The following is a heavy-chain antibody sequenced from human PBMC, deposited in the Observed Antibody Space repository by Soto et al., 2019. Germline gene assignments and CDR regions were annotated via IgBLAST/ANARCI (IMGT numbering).Heavy chain of an antibody. CDR3: ARVNYSPPYYYYYGMDV. CDR2: ISAYNGNT. J-gene: IGHJ6*02. V-gene: IGHV1-18*01. Sequence: QVQLVQSGAEVKKPGASVKVSCKASGYTFTSYGISWVRQAPGQGLEWMGWISAYNGNTNYAQKLPRRVTMTTDTSTSTAYMELRSLRSDDTAVYYCARVNYSPPYYYYYGMDVWGQGTTVTVSS. D-gene: IGHD4-4*01. CDR1: GYTFTSYG.